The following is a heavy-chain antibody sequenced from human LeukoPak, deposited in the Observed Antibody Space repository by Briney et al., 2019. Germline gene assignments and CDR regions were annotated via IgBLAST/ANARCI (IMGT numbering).Heavy chain of an antibody. Sequence: GGSLRLSCAASGFTFSSYSMNWVRQAPGKGLEWVSSISSSSSYIYYADSVKGRFTISRDNAKNSLYLQMNSLRAEDTAVYYCASGTYYDYVWGSYRYRSPPISYMDVWGKGTTVTVSS. D-gene: IGHD3-16*02. V-gene: IGHV3-21*01. CDR3: ASGTYYDYVWGSYRYRSPPISYMDV. CDR1: GFTFSSYS. J-gene: IGHJ6*03. CDR2: ISSSSSYI.